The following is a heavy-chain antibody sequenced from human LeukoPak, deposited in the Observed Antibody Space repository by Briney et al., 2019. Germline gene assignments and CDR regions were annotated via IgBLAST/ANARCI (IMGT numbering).Heavy chain of an antibody. CDR1: GYTFTGYY. CDR2: INPNSGGT. J-gene: IGHJ4*02. V-gene: IGHV1-2*02. D-gene: IGHD2-2*01. Sequence: PSVKVSCKASGYTFTGYYMHWVRQAPGQGLEWMGWINPNSGGTNYAQKFQGRVTMTRDTSISTAYMELSRLRSDDTAVYYCARDLVGMPGGDFDYWGQGTLVTVSS. CDR3: ARDLVGMPGGDFDY.